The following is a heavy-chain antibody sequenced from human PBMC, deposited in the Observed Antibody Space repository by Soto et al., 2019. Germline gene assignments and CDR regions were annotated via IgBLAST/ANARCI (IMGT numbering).Heavy chain of an antibody. V-gene: IGHV4-39*01. CDR3: ALTGGDGSGSYYSGSYYYRMDV. J-gene: IGHJ6*02. CDR1: GGSISSSSYY. D-gene: IGHD3-10*01. Sequence: SETLSLTCTVSGGSISSSSYYWGWIRQPPGKGLEWIGSIYYSGSTYYNPSLKSRVTISVDTSKNQFSLKLSSVTAADTAVYYCALTGGDGSGSYYSGSYYYRMDVWGQGTTVTVSS. CDR2: IYYSGST.